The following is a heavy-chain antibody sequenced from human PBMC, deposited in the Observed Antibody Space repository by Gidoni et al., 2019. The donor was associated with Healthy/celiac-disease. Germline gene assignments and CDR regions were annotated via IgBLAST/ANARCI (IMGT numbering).Heavy chain of an antibody. Sequence: QVQLQESGPGLVKPSGTLSLTCAVSGGSISSSKWWSWVRQPPGKGLEWIGEIYHSGSTNYNPSLKSRVTISVDKSKNQFSLKLSAVTAADTAVYYCARVKRSVAATLGYYYYGMDVWGQGTTVTVSS. CDR1: GGSISSSKW. J-gene: IGHJ6*02. CDR3: ARVKRSVAATLGYYYYGMDV. V-gene: IGHV4-4*02. CDR2: IYHSGST. D-gene: IGHD2-15*01.